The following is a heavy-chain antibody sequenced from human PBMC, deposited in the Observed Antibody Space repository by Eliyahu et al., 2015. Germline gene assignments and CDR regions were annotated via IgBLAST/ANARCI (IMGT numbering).Heavy chain of an antibody. V-gene: IGHV4-31*03. Sequence: QVQLQESGPGLVKPSQTLSLTCTXSGXSIXSGGYYWSWXRQPPGKGLEWIGYIYYSGNTYYNPSLKSRITISVDTSKNQFSLNLSSVTAADTAVYYCARYCSSTSCRYFDYWGQGTLVTVSS. CDR2: IYYSGNT. CDR1: GXSIXSGGYY. J-gene: IGHJ4*02. D-gene: IGHD2-2*01. CDR3: ARYCSSTSCRYFDY.